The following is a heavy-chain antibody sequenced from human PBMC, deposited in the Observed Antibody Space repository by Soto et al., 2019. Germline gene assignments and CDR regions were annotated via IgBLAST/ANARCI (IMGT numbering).Heavy chain of an antibody. CDR1: GFTFSSYG. D-gene: IGHD6-13*01. CDR2: IWYDGSNK. CDR3: ARAVRGSSSWYFDY. V-gene: IGHV3-33*01. Sequence: HPGGSLRLSCAASGFTFSSYGMHWVRQAPGKWLEWVAVIWYDGSNKYYADSVKGRFTISRDNSKNTLYLQMNSLRAEDTAVYYCARAVRGSSSWYFDYWGQGXLVTVYS. J-gene: IGHJ4*02.